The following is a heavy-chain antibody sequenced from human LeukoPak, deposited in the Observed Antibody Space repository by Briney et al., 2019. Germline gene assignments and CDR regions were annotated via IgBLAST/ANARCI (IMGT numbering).Heavy chain of an antibody. CDR1: GGSISSYY. J-gene: IGHJ5*02. Sequence: SETLSLTCTVSGGSISSYYWSWIRQPAGKGLEWIGRIYTSGSFTGSSDYSPSLKSRATMSVHTSKNQLSLNLNSVTAADTAVYYCARGPRFGELLWHWFDPWGQGTLVTVSS. CDR2: IYTSGSFTGSS. D-gene: IGHD3-10*01. CDR3: ARGPRFGELLWHWFDP. V-gene: IGHV4-4*07.